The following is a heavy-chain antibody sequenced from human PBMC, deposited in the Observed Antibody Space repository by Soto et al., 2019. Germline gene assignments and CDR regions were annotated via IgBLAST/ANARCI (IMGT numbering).Heavy chain of an antibody. V-gene: IGHV4-31*03. CDR2: IYYSGST. Sequence: SETLSLTCTVSGGSISSGGYYWSWIRQHPGKGLEWIGYIYYSGSTYYNPSLKSRVTISVDTSKNQFSLKLSSVTAADTAVYYCARLSDLNFFDYWGQGTLVTVSS. CDR3: ARLSDLNFFDY. CDR1: GGSISSGGYY. J-gene: IGHJ4*02.